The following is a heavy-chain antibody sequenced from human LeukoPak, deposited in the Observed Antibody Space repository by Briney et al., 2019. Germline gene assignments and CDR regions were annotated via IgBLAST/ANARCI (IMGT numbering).Heavy chain of an antibody. V-gene: IGHV3-72*01. Sequence: GGSLRLSCAASGFTLSDYYMDWVRQAPGKGLEWLGRTRNKANSYTTEYAASVKGGVTISRDASKSSLYLQMNSLKAEDTAMYYCSRALYYDRSTYCNDYWGQGTLVTVSS. CDR3: SRALYYDRSTYCNDY. D-gene: IGHD3-22*01. J-gene: IGHJ4*02. CDR2: TRNKANSYTT. CDR1: GFTLSDYY.